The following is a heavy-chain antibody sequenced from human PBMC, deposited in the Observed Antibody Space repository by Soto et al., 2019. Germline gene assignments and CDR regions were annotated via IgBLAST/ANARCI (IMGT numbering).Heavy chain of an antibody. D-gene: IGHD2-8*01. Sequence: ASVKVSCKASGYTFTGYYMRWVRQAPGQGLEWMGWINPNSGGTNYAQKFQGRVTMTRDTSISTAYMELSRLRYEDTAVYYCARVGYCTNGVCYPSYFYYWGQGTLVTVSS. CDR2: INPNSGGT. V-gene: IGHV1-2*02. CDR1: GYTFTGYY. J-gene: IGHJ4*02. CDR3: ARVGYCTNGVCYPSYFYY.